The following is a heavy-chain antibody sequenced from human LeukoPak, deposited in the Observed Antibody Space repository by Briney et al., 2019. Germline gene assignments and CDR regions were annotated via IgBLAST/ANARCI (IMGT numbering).Heavy chain of an antibody. J-gene: IGHJ5*02. D-gene: IGHD3-16*02. V-gene: IGHV4-61*02. CDR1: GGSISSGGYS. CDR3: ARDNGYYDYVWGSYRQRGNWFDP. CDR2: IYTSGST. Sequence: PSQTLSLTCAVSGGSISSGGYSWSWIRQPAGKGLEWIGRIYTSGSTNYNPSLKSRVTMSVDTSKNQFSLKLSSVTAADTAVYYCARDNGYYDYVWGSYRQRGNWFDPWGQGTLVTVSS.